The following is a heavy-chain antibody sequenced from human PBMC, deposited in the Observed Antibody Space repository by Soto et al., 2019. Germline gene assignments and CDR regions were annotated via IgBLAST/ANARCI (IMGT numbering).Heavy chain of an antibody. Sequence: ASVKVSCKASGGTFSSYAISWVRQAPGQGLEWMGGIIPIFGTANYAQKFQGRVTITADESTSTAYMELSSLRSEDTAVYYCTRVTNRVRGVAFCDGDCYSLPRKEDACRNYGMDVWGTGTTVSVSS. D-gene: IGHD2-21*02. CDR1: GGTFSSYA. J-gene: IGHJ6*04. CDR3: TRVTNRVRGVAFCDGDCYSLPRKEDACRNYGMDV. CDR2: IIPIFGTA. V-gene: IGHV1-69*13.